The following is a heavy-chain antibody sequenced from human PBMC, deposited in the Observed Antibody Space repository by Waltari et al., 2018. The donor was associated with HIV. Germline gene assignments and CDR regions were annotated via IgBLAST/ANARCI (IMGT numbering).Heavy chain of an antibody. CDR1: GGSFRGYY. Sequence: QVHLQQWGAGLLKPSETLSLTCAIYGGSFRGYYWSWIRQAPEKGLEWIGEISHSGSTNYNPSLKSRVTMSLDTSKNQFSLKLSSVTAADTAVYYCARKDDYYDDNRYTLLFDSWGQGTLVTVSS. CDR2: ISHSGST. D-gene: IGHD3-16*01. CDR3: ARKDDYYDDNRYTLLFDS. V-gene: IGHV4-34*01. J-gene: IGHJ4*02.